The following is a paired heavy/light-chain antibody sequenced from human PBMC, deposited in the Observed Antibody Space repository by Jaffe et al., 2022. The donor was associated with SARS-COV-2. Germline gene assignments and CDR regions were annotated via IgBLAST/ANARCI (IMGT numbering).Heavy chain of an antibody. CDR1: GFSFDTYW. V-gene: IGHV3-7*03. J-gene: IGHJ4*02. D-gene: IGHD6-13*01. CDR3: ATVVSSSWHEANDY. CDR2: IKEDGSEK. Sequence: EVQLVESGGGLVQPGGSLRLSCAASGFSFDTYWMVWVRQAPGKGLEWVANIKEDGSEKYYVDSVKGRFTISRDNARNSLYLEMNSLRVEDTAIYYCATVVSSSWHEANDYWGQGTLVTVSS.
Light chain of an antibody. J-gene: IGKJ2*01. V-gene: IGKV1-12*01. Sequence: DIQMTQSPSSVSASVGDRVTITCRASQRISSRLAWYQQKPGKAPKLLIYGVSSLQSGVPSRFSGSGSKTDFALTISNLQSEDSATYFCQQTNSFPPTFGQGTKLEIK. CDR2: GVS. CDR1: QRISSR. CDR3: QQTNSFPPT.